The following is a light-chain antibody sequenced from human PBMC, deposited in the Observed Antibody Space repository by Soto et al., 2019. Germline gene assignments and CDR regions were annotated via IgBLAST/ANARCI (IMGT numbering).Light chain of an antibody. V-gene: IGLV2-14*01. J-gene: IGLJ1*01. CDR2: GVN. CDR1: SSDFAVYNY. CDR3: SSRNTIGTLQV. Sequence: QSVLTQPASVSGSPGQSITISCTGTSSDFAVYNYVSWYQLHPGKAPKLMIYGVNIRTSGVSNRFSGSKSGNTASLTLSGLQAEDEADYYCSSRNTIGTLQVFGPGTKVTVL.